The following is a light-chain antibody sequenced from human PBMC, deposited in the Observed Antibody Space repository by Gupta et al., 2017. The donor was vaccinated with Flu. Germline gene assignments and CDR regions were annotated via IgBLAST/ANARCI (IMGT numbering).Light chain of an antibody. J-gene: IGLJ2*01. CDR2: DDT. Sequence: SYVLTQPPSVSVAPGQTAKITRGANKIGSKSVHWYQQRPGQAPVLVVYDDTDRPSGIPEGFSGSKSENTATLTISRVEAEDEGDYYCQGWDENSHVVFGGGTKVTAL. CDR3: QGWDENSHVV. V-gene: IGLV3-21*02. CDR1: KIGSKS.